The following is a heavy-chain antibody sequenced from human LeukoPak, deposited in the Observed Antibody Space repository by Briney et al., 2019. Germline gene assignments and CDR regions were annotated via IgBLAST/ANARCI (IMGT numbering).Heavy chain of an antibody. CDR2: INPHNGDT. D-gene: IGHD2-8*01. V-gene: IGHV1-2*02. Sequence: ASVKVSCKASGYTFIGYYLHWVRQAPGQGLEWMGWINPHNGDTNYAQKFQGRVTMTRDTTISTAYMELSRLRSDDTAVFYCATLMAHLDYWGQGTLVTVSS. CDR3: ATLMAHLDY. J-gene: IGHJ4*02. CDR1: GYTFIGYY.